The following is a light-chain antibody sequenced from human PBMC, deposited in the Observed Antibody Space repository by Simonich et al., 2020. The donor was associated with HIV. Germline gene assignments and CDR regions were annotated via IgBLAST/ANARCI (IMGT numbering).Light chain of an antibody. V-gene: IGKV1-27*01. CDR3: QKYNSALGT. CDR2: AAS. CDR1: QGISNF. Sequence: DIQMTQSPSSLSASVGDRVTITCRGSQGISNFLAWYHQKPGKVSKLLIYAASTLQSGVPSRFSGSGSGTDFTLTISSLQPEDVATYYCQKYNSALGTFGQGTKVEIK. J-gene: IGKJ1*01.